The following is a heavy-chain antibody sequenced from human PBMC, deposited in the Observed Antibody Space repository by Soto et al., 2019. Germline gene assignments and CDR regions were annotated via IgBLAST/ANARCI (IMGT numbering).Heavy chain of an antibody. Sequence: QVQLVQSGAEVKKPGSSVKVSCKASGGTFSSYAISWVRQAPGQGLEWMGGIIPMFGTADYAQKFQVRVTITADESTSTAYMELNSLRSEDTAVYYCAINPPPSNWGSDYFDYWGQGTLVTVSS. J-gene: IGHJ4*02. CDR3: AINPPPSNWGSDYFDY. CDR2: IIPMFGTA. V-gene: IGHV1-69*12. D-gene: IGHD7-27*01. CDR1: GGTFSSYA.